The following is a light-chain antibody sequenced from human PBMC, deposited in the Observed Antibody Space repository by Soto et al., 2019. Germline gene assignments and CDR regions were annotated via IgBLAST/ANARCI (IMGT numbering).Light chain of an antibody. V-gene: IGLV1-47*01. J-gene: IGLJ1*01. CDR1: SSNIGGNY. CDR2: RNN. CDR3: TSYTSSSTLDV. Sequence: QSVLTQPPSASGTPGQRVTISCSGSSSNIGGNYVYWYQQLPGTAPKLLIYRNNQRPSGVPDRFSGSKSGHTASLTISGLQSEDEADYFCTSYTSSSTLDVFGTGTKVTVL.